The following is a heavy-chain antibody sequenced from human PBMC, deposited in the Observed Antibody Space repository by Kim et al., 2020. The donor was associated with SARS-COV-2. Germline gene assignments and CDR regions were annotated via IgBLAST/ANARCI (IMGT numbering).Heavy chain of an antibody. CDR3: ARDLPHTSGDSSYAYGMD. CDR2: IFHSGTT. D-gene: IGHD2-15*01. V-gene: IGHV4-59*13. J-gene: IGHJ6*01. CDR1: GGAISSYY. Sequence: SETLSLTCSVSGGAISSYYWSWIRQPPEKGLEWIGYIFHSGTTKYNPSLKNRVSISVDTSKNQFSLRLTSVTAADTAVYYCARDLPHTSGDSSYAYGMD.